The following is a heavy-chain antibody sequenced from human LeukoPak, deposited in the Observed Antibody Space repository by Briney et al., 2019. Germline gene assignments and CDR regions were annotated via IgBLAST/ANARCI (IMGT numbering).Heavy chain of an antibody. CDR1: GGSISSSSYS. D-gene: IGHD6-13*01. CDR2: IYHSGGT. V-gene: IGHV4-39*01. Sequence: PSETPSLTCTVSGGSISSSSYSWGWIRQPPGKGLEWIGVIYHSGGTYYNPSLKSRLTMSVDTSKNQFSLKLSSVTATDTAVYYCASLIAAGYFDHWGQGTLVTVSS. CDR3: ASLIAAGYFDH. J-gene: IGHJ4*02.